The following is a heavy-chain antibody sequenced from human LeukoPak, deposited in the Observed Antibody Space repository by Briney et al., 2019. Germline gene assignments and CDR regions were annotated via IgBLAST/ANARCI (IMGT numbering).Heavy chain of an antibody. Sequence: GASVKVSCKASGGTFSSYAISWVRQAPGQGLEWMGGIIPIFGTANYAQKFQGRVTITADKSTSTAYMELSSLRSEDTAVYYCARGYSYVSWFDPWGQGTLVTVSS. CDR3: ARGYSYVSWFDP. J-gene: IGHJ5*02. CDR1: GGTFSSYA. V-gene: IGHV1-69*06. D-gene: IGHD5-18*01. CDR2: IIPIFGTA.